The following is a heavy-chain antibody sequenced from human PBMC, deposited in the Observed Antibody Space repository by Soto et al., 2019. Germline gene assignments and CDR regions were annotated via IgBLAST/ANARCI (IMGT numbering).Heavy chain of an antibody. J-gene: IGHJ6*02. D-gene: IGHD2-2*01. CDR3: AAGCSSTSCYERYYYGMDV. V-gene: IGHV1-58*01. CDR1: GFTFTSSA. CDR2: IVVGSGNT. Sequence: SVKVSCKASGFTFTSSAVQWVRQARGQRLEWIGWIVVGSGNTNYAQKFQERVTITRDMSTSTAYMELSSLRSEDTAVYYCAAGCSSTSCYERYYYGMDVWGQGTTVTVSS.